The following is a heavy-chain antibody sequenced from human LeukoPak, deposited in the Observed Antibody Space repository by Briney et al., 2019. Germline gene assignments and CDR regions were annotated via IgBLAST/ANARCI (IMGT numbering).Heavy chain of an antibody. J-gene: IGHJ6*04. CDR3: ARADGGADIVVVPAATVSYYYYGMDV. CDR2: ISYDGSNK. Sequence: GRSLRLSCAASGFTFSSYAMHWVRQAPGKGLEWVAVISYDGSNKYYADSVKGRFTISRDNSKNALYLQMNSLRAEDTAVYYCARADGGADIVVVPAATVSYYYYGMDVWGKGTTVTVSS. CDR1: GFTFSSYA. D-gene: IGHD2-2*01. V-gene: IGHV3-30*04.